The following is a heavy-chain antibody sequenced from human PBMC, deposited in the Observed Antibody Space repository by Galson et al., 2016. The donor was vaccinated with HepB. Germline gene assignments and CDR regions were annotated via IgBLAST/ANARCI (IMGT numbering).Heavy chain of an antibody. CDR2: INPSGGST. D-gene: IGHD4-17*01. J-gene: IGHJ6*03. CDR3: ARGTVTPFHYYYYYMDV. CDR1: GYTFTSYY. V-gene: IGHV1-46*01. Sequence: SVKVSCKASGYTFTSYYMHWVRQAPGQGLEWMGKINPSGGSTRYAQKFQGRVTMTRDTSTSTVYMELSSLRSEDTAVYHCARGTVTPFHYYYYYMDVWGKGTTVTVSS.